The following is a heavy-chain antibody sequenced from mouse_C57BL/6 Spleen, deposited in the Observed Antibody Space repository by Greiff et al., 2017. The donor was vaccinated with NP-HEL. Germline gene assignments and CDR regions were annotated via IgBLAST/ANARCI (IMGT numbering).Heavy chain of an antibody. CDR2: ISSGSSTI. J-gene: IGHJ1*03. CDR3: ARPVVDWYFDV. Sequence: EVKLVESGGGLVKPGGSLKLSCAASGFTFSDYGMHWVRQAPEKGLEWVAYISSGSSTIYYADTVKGRFTISRDNAKNTLFLQMTSLRSEDTAMYYWARPVVDWYFDVGGTGPRSPSPQ. D-gene: IGHD1-1*01. CDR1: GFTFSDYG. V-gene: IGHV5-17*01.